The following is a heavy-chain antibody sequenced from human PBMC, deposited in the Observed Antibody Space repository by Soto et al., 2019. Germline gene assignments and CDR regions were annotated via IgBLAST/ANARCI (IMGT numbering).Heavy chain of an antibody. CDR2: VHHSGST. V-gene: IGHV4-31*03. J-gene: IGHJ3*02. CDR1: GGSISSGGYY. CDR3: ARDYDFIQGAFDI. D-gene: IGHD3-16*01. Sequence: VQLQESGPGLVKPSETLSLTCSVSGGSISSGGYYWSWIRQHPGKGLEWIGYVHHSGSTYYSPSLKSRVTLSIDTSKNHFSLKLSSVTAADTAVYYCARDYDFIQGAFDIWGQGTIVIVSS.